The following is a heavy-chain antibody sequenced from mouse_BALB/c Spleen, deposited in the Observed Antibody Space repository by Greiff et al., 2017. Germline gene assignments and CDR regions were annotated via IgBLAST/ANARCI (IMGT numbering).Heavy chain of an antibody. J-gene: IGHJ2*01. CDR3: ARFPGSRGGFDY. V-gene: IGHV5-17*02. CDR2: ISSGSSTI. CDR1: GFTFSSFG. Sequence: EVHLVESGGGLVQPGGSRKLSCAASGFTFSSFGMHWVRQAPEKGLEWVAYISSGSSTIYYADTVKGRFTISRDNPKNTLFLQMTSLRSEDTAMYYCARFPGSRGGFDYWGQGTTLTVSS. D-gene: IGHD1-1*01.